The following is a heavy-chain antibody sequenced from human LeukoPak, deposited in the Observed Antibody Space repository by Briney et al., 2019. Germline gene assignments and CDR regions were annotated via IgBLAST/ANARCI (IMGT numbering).Heavy chain of an antibody. CDR3: ARRRNDLDSSGYFPLDY. D-gene: IGHD3-22*01. V-gene: IGHV3-30*01. CDR1: GFTFSSYA. Sequence: GRSLRLSCAASGFTFSSYAMLWVRQATGKGLEGGAVISYDGSNKYYADSVKGRFTISRDNSKNTLYLQMNSLRAEDTAVYYCARRRNDLDSSGYFPLDYWGQGTLVTVSS. J-gene: IGHJ4*02. CDR2: ISYDGSNK.